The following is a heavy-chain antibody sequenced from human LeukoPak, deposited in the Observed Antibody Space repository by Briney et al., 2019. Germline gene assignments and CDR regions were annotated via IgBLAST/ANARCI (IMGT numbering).Heavy chain of an antibody. CDR2: INPNSAGT. J-gene: IGHJ4*02. CDR3: AREYSSSSSFDY. D-gene: IGHD6-6*01. Sequence: ASVKVSCKASGYTFTGYYIHWVRQAPGQGIEWVGWINPNSAGTRYAQKFQGRVTMTRDTSIATAYMELSSLRSDDTAVYYCAREYSSSSSFDYWGQGTLVTVSS. CDR1: GYTFTGYY. V-gene: IGHV1-2*02.